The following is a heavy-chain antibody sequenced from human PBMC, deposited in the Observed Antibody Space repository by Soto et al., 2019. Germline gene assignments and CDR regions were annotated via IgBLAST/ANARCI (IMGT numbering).Heavy chain of an antibody. V-gene: IGHV1-69*13. Sequence: GASVKVSCKASGGTFSSYAISWVRQAPGQGLEWMGGIIPIFGTANYAQKFQGRVTITADESTSTAYMELSSLRSEDTAVYYCARDCYSGYDRSGCNAFDIWGQGTMVTVSS. CDR2: IIPIFGTA. D-gene: IGHD5-12*01. J-gene: IGHJ3*02. CDR3: ARDCYSGYDRSGCNAFDI. CDR1: GGTFSSYA.